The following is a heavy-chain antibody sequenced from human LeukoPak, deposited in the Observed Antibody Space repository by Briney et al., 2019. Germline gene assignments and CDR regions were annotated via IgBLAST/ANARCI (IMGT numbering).Heavy chain of an antibody. CDR1: GGTFSSYA. CDR3: ARGGGWFRELLPLDY. J-gene: IGHJ4*02. Sequence: ASVKVSCKASGGTFSSYAISWVRQATGQGLEWMGWMNPNSGNTGYAQKFQGRVTMTRNTSISTAYMELSSLRSEDTAVYYCARGGGWFRELLPLDYWGQGTLVTVSS. V-gene: IGHV1-8*02. CDR2: MNPNSGNT. D-gene: IGHD3-10*01.